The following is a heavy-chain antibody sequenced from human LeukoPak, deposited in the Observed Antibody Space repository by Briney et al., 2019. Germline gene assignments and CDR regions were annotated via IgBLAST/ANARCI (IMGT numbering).Heavy chain of an antibody. V-gene: IGHV1-2*02. CDR1: GYTFTGYY. CDR2: FNPNSGGT. J-gene: IGHJ4*02. Sequence: ASVKVSCKASGYTFTGYYIHWVRQPPGQGHEWMGWFNPNSGGTDSAQKFQGRVTMTGDTSISTAYMELRGLTSDDTAIYYCAREYGSGYYYVYLDYWGQGTLVTVSS. D-gene: IGHD3-10*01. CDR3: AREYGSGYYYVYLDY.